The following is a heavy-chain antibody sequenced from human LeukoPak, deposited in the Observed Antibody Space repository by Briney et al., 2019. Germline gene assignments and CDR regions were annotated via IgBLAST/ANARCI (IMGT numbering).Heavy chain of an antibody. CDR1: GFTFSSYS. V-gene: IGHV3-48*01. CDR3: ARDSFRRDGYNPPFDY. CDR2: ISSSSTI. D-gene: IGHD5-24*01. Sequence: GGSLRLSCAASGFTFSSYSMNWVRQAPGKGLEWVSYISSSSTIYYADSVKGRFTISRDNAKNSLYLQVNSLRAEDTAVYYCARDSFRRDGYNPPFDYWGQGTLVTVSS. J-gene: IGHJ4*02.